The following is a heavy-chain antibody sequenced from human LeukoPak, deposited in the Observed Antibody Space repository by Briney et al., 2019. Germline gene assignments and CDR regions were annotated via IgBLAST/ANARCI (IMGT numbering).Heavy chain of an antibody. CDR1: GGSISSYY. CDR2: IYYSGST. D-gene: IGHD5-12*01. V-gene: IGHV4-59*08. CDR3: ARHGSYSGYDALDS. J-gene: IGHJ4*02. Sequence: SETLSLTCTVSGGSISSYYWSCIRQPPGKGLEWIGYIYYSGSTNYNPSLKSRVTISVDMSKNQFSLKLSSVTAADTAVYYCARHGSYSGYDALDSWGQGTLVTVSS.